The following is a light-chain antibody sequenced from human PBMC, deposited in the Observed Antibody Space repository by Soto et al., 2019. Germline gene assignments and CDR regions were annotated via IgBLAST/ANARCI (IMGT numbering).Light chain of an antibody. CDR3: QQRTNWPLT. J-gene: IGKJ4*01. V-gene: IGKV3D-20*02. CDR2: GAS. CDR1: QSVSNRY. Sequence: EIVLTQSPGTLSLSPGERATLSCWASQSVSNRYLAWYQQKPGQAPRLLIYGASSRATGIPDRFSGSGSGTDFTLTISRLEPEDFAVYYCQQRTNWPLTFGGGTKVDIK.